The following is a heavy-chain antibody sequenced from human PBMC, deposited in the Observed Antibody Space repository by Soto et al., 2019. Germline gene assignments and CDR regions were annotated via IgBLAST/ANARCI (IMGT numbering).Heavy chain of an antibody. V-gene: IGHV4-39*01. CDR1: AGSISSSSYY. D-gene: IGHD6-19*01. CDR3: ARRWLIYDY. J-gene: IGHJ4*02. Sequence: QLQLQESGPGLVKPSEILSLSCTVSAGSISSSSYYWGWIRQPPGKGLEWIGSIYYSGSTYYNPSLKSRVTISVDTSKNQFSLKLSSVTAADTAVYYCARRWLIYDYWGQGTLVTVSS. CDR2: IYYSGST.